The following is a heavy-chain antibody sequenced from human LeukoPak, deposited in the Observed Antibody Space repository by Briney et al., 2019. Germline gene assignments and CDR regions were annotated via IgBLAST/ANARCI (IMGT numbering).Heavy chain of an antibody. D-gene: IGHD4-17*01. Sequence: SETLSLTCTVSGGSISSYYWSWIRQPPGKGLEWIGYIYYSGSTNYNPSLKSRVTISVDTSKNQFSLKLSSVTAADTAVYYCARVRATVTTPYCFDYWGQGTLVTVSS. J-gene: IGHJ4*02. V-gene: IGHV4-59*01. CDR1: GGSISSYY. CDR3: ARVRATVTTPYCFDY. CDR2: IYYSGST.